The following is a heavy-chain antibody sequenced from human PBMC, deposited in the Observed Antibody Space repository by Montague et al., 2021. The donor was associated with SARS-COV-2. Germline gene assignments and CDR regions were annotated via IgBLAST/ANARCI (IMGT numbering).Heavy chain of an antibody. V-gene: IGHV4-59*08. J-gene: IGHJ6*02. D-gene: IGHD1-14*01. CDR2: IDYRGRT. CDR3: ARQLRVRRTGQVGDYNHYGMDV. Sequence: SETLSLTCTVSGGSISNYHCNWIRQPPGEGLEWISYIDYRGRTNXNPXFQSRVTISVETSRNQFSLRLTSVTAADTAVYYCARQLRVRRTGQVGDYNHYGMDVWGQGTTVSVSS. CDR1: GGSISNYH.